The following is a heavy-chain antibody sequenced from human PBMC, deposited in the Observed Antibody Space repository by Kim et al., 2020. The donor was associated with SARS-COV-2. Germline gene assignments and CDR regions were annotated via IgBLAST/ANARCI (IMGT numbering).Heavy chain of an antibody. D-gene: IGHD6-6*01. J-gene: IGHJ6*04. CDR2: ISSSGTTI. CDR3: VVYSSSSSMDV. CDR1: GFSFSDYY. Sequence: GGSLRLSCAASGFSFSDYYMSWIRQAPGKGLEWVSYISSSGTTIYYADSVKGRFTISRDNAKNSLYLQMNSLRAEDTAVYYCVVYSSSSSMDVWGKGTTVTVSS. V-gene: IGHV3-11*01.